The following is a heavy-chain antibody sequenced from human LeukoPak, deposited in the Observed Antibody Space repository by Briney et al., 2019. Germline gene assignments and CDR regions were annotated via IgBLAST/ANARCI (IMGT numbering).Heavy chain of an antibody. CDR1: GFTFSSYA. V-gene: IGHV3-33*08. D-gene: IGHD5-24*01. Sequence: GGSLRLSCAASGFTFSSYAMHWVRQAPGKGLEWVSGTWYHGNNKYYADSVKGRFTISRDNSKNTLYLQMNSLRAEDTAVYYCARDWVYKIGYWGRGTLVTVSS. J-gene: IGHJ4*02. CDR3: ARDWVYKIGY. CDR2: TWYHGNNK.